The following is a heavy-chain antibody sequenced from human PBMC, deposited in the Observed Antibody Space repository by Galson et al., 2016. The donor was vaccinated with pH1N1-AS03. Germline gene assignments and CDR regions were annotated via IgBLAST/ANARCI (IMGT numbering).Heavy chain of an antibody. Sequence: QSGAEVKKPGESLKISCQASGYIFSSYWIGWVRQRPGKGLEWMGIIGPADSDTKYSPSFQGQVTISVDTSLNTAYLQWSSLEASDTAMYFCARQKYCSGGSCFLYYDAFDMWGQGTLVTVSS. D-gene: IGHD2-15*01. V-gene: IGHV5-51*01. CDR1: GYIFSSYW. J-gene: IGHJ3*02. CDR2: IGPADSDT. CDR3: ARQKYCSGGSCFLYYDAFDM.